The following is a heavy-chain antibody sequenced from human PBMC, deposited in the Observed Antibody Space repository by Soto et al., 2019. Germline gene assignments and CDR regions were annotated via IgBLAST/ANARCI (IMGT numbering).Heavy chain of an antibody. CDR2: IYYSGST. V-gene: IGHV4-59*08. D-gene: IGHD3-16*01. CDR1: GGSISSYY. CDR3: AGHEGGGNPFDH. J-gene: IGHJ4*02. Sequence: QVQLQESGPGLVKPSETLSLICTVSGGSISSYYWSWIRQPPGKGLEWIGYIYYSGSTNYNPSLMRRYTESVDTSKNQFPLTVTSATAADSAVYFCAGHEGGGNPFDHWGQGTLVTVSS.